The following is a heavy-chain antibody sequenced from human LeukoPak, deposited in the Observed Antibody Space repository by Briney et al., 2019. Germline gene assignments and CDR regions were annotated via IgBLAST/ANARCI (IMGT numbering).Heavy chain of an antibody. D-gene: IGHD3-22*01. Sequence: ASVKVSCKASGYTFTSYYMHWVRQAPGQGLEWMGIINPSGGSTSYAQKFQGRVTMTRDTSTSTVYMELSSLRSEDTAVYYCARGRDSSGYPLDNWFDPWGQGTLVTVSS. CDR1: GYTFTSYY. J-gene: IGHJ5*02. CDR3: ARGRDSSGYPLDNWFDP. V-gene: IGHV1-46*01. CDR2: INPSGGST.